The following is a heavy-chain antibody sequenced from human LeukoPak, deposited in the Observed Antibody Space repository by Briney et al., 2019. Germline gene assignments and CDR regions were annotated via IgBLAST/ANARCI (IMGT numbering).Heavy chain of an antibody. CDR3: ARGGGDILTGYYNFFDY. J-gene: IGHJ4*02. V-gene: IGHV1-18*01. CDR2: ISAYNGNT. D-gene: IGHD3-9*01. Sequence: ASVKVSCKASGYTFTSYGISWVRQAPGQGLEWMGWISAYNGNTNYAQKLQGRVTMTTDTSTSTAYMELRSLRSDDTAVYYCARGGGDILTGYYNFFDYWGQGTLVTVSS. CDR1: GYTFTSYG.